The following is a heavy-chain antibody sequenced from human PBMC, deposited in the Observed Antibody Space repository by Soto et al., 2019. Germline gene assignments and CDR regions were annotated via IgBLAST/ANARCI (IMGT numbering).Heavy chain of an antibody. CDR3: ARDRDNSNWPNFDS. CDR2: VLPFLDIT. Sequence: QVQLVQSGSEVKKPGSSVRVSCKTSGGTFSIYTISWVRQAPGQGLEWMGRVLPFLDITSYSQRFQGRVTITADRYTTTAYMELSSLRSEDTAVYYCARDRDNSNWPNFDSWGQGTLVTVSS. V-gene: IGHV1-69*02. CDR1: GGTFSIYT. J-gene: IGHJ4*02. D-gene: IGHD6-13*01.